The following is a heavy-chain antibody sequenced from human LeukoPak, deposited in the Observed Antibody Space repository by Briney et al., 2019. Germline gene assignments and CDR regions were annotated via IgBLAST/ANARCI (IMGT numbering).Heavy chain of an antibody. J-gene: IGHJ6*03. Sequence: PSETLSLTCTVSGGSISSYYWSWIRQPPGKGLEWIGYIYYSGSTNYNPSLKSRVTISVDTSKNQFSLKLGSVTAADTAVYYCARRPSSGYCSGGSCYPYYYYYMDVWGKGTTVTVSS. D-gene: IGHD2-15*01. CDR2: IYYSGST. CDR3: ARRPSSGYCSGGSCYPYYYYYMDV. CDR1: GGSISSYY. V-gene: IGHV4-59*12.